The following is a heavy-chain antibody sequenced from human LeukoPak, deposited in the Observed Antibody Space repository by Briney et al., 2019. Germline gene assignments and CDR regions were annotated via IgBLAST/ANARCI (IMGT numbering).Heavy chain of an antibody. Sequence: ASVKVSCKASGYTFTSYGISWVRQAPGQGLEWMGWISAYNGNTNYAQKLQGRVTMTTDTSTSTAYMELRSLISDDTAVYYCARDRRNYGSGSYLSFDPWGQGTLVTVSS. J-gene: IGHJ5*02. CDR2: ISAYNGNT. V-gene: IGHV1-18*01. CDR1: GYTFTSYG. D-gene: IGHD3-10*01. CDR3: ARDRRNYGSGSYLSFDP.